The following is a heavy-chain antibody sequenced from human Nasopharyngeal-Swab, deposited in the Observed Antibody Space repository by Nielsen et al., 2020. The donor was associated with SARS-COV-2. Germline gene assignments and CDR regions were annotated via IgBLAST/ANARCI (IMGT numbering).Heavy chain of an antibody. J-gene: IGHJ5*02. CDR1: GGSFSGYY. D-gene: IGHD3-3*01. V-gene: IGHV4-34*01. CDR2: INHSGST. CDR3: ARGLAHDFWSGYYRYNWFDP. Sequence: SETLSLTCAVYGGSFSGYYWSWIRQPPGKGLEWIGEINHSGSTNYNPSLKSRVTISVDTSKNQFSLKLSSVTAADTAVYYCARGLAHDFWSGYYRYNWFDPWGQGTLVTVSS.